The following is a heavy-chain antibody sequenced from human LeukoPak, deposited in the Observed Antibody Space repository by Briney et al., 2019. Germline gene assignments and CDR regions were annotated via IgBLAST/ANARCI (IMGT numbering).Heavy chain of an antibody. V-gene: IGHV4-30-4*08. CDR2: IYDSGST. Sequence: SETLSLTCSVSGASTSSYYWSWIRQPPGKGLEWLGYIYDSGSTYYNPSLKSRVTISVDTSKNQFPLKLSSVTAADTAVYFCARGSDCSGGSCYSSFSYYFDYWGQGTLVTVSS. CDR1: GASTSSYY. D-gene: IGHD2-15*01. J-gene: IGHJ4*02. CDR3: ARGSDCSGGSCYSSFSYYFDY.